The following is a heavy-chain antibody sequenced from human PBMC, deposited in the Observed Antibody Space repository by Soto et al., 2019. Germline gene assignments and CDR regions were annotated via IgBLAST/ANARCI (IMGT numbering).Heavy chain of an antibody. CDR2: INSDGSST. CDR3: ARETGLKSFDY. Sequence: LSLTCAASGFTFSSYWMHWVRQAPGKGLVWVSRINSDGSSTSYADSVKGRFTISRDNAKNTLYLQMNSLRAEDTAVYYCARETGLKSFDYWGQGTLVTVSS. V-gene: IGHV3-74*01. CDR1: GFTFSSYW. D-gene: IGHD3-9*01. J-gene: IGHJ4*02.